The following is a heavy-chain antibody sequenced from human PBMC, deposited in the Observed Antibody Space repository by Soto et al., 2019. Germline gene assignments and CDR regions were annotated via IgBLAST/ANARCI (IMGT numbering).Heavy chain of an antibody. CDR3: ARDRAAGPYYYYGMDV. J-gene: IGHJ6*02. CDR1: GGSISSGGYS. V-gene: IGHV4-30-2*01. D-gene: IGHD6-13*01. Sequence: PSETLSLTCAVSGGSISSGGYSWSWIRQPPGKGLEWIGYIYHSGSTYYNPSLKSRVTISVDRSKNQFSLKLSSVTAADTAVYYCARDRAAGPYYYYGMDVWGQGTTVTVSS. CDR2: IYHSGST.